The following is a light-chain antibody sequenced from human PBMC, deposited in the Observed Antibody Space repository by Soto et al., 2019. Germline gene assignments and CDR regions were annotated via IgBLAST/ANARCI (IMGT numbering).Light chain of an antibody. J-gene: IGLJ2*01. Sequence: QSVLTQPPSASGSPGQSVTISCTGTSNDVGGYNYVSWYQQHPGKAPKLLIYEVSKRPSGVPDRFSGSKSGNTASLTVSGLQAEDEADYYCSSYGGSSNLIFGGGTKVTVL. CDR3: SSYGGSSNLI. CDR2: EVS. V-gene: IGLV2-8*01. CDR1: SNDVGGYNY.